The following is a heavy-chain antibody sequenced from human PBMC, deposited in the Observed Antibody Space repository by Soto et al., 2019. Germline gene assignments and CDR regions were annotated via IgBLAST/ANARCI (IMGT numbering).Heavy chain of an antibody. D-gene: IGHD3-16*02. CDR3: VKPESFMDFQH. CDR2: ISGSGGST. CDR1: GFTFSSYA. Sequence: GGSLRLSCAASGFTFSSYAMSWVRQAPGKGLEWVSAISGSGGSTYYADSVKGRFTISRDNSKNTLYLQMNSLRAEDTAVYYCVKPESFMDFQHWGQGTLVTVSS. J-gene: IGHJ1*01. V-gene: IGHV3-23*01.